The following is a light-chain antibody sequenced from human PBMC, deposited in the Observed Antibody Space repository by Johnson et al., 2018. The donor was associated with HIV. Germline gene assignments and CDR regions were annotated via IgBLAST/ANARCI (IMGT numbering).Light chain of an antibody. CDR1: SANIGDNS. V-gene: IGLV1-51*02. CDR2: ENN. J-gene: IGLJ1*01. CDR3: GTWDTSLSAFYV. Sequence: QLVLTQPPSVSAAPGQKVTISCSGSSANIGDNSVSWYQQLPGTAPKLLIYENNKRPSGIPDRFSGSKSGTSATLGITGLQTGDEADYYCGTWDTSLSAFYVFGTGTKITVL.